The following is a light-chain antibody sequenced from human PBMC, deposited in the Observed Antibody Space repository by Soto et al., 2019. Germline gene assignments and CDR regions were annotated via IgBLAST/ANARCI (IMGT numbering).Light chain of an antibody. Sequence: DIQMTPSPSSLSASVVDRVTLTCRASQSISSYLNWYQQKPGKAPKLLIYAASSLQSGVPSRFSGSGSGTDFTLTISSLQPEDFATYYCQQSYSTPITFGQGTRLEIK. CDR2: AAS. CDR3: QQSYSTPIT. J-gene: IGKJ5*01. V-gene: IGKV1-39*01. CDR1: QSISSY.